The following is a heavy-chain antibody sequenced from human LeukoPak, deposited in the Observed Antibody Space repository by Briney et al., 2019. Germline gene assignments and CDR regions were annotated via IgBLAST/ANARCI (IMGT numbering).Heavy chain of an antibody. CDR3: ARHGDVLLHSSWYGGFDY. D-gene: IGHD6-13*01. Sequence: SETLSLTCTVSGGSISSSGYYWGWIRQPPGKGLEWIGSIYYSGSTYYNPSLKSRVTISVDTSKNQFSLKLSSVTAADTAVYYCARHGDVLLHSSWYGGFDYWGQGTLVTVSS. CDR2: IYYSGST. J-gene: IGHJ4*02. V-gene: IGHV4-39*01. CDR1: GGSISSSGYY.